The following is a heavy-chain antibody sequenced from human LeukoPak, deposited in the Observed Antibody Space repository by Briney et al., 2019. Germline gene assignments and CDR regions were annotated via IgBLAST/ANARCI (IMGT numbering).Heavy chain of an antibody. CDR1: GFTFSSYE. J-gene: IGHJ6*04. CDR3: ARDGTPIYSSGWVYMDV. Sequence: GGSLRLSCAASGFTFSSYEMNWVRQAPGKGLEWVSYISSSGSTIYYADSVEGRFTISRDNAKNSLYLQMNSLRGEDTAIYYCARDGTPIYSSGWVYMDVWGKGTTVTISS. D-gene: IGHD6-25*01. CDR2: ISSSGSTI. V-gene: IGHV3-48*03.